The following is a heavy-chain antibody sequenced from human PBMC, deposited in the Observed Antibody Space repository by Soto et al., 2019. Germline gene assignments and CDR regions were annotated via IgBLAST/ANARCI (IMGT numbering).Heavy chain of an antibody. CDR2: IYHSGST. CDR3: ARFNSRSGTEYFDY. Sequence: QVKLQESGPGLVQPAQTLSLSCTVSGGSITSGGIYWSWLRQHPRQGLEWIGYIYHSGSTTYNPSLTSRVTISVDTSKNQFSLTVTSLTVADMAVYYCARFNSRSGTEYFDYWGQGTLVTVSS. V-gene: IGHV4-31*03. J-gene: IGHJ4*02. D-gene: IGHD6-19*01. CDR1: GGSITSGGIY.